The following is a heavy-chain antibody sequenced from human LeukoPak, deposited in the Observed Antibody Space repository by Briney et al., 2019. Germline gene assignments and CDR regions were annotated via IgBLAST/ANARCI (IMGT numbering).Heavy chain of an antibody. D-gene: IGHD1/OR15-1a*01. V-gene: IGHV6-1*01. CDR2: TYYRSKWIS. J-gene: IGHJ4*02. Sequence: SQTLSLTCAISGDSVSSNSAAWNWIRQSPSRGLEWLGRTYYRSKWISGYAVSVKSRMTINADTSKNQFSLQVNSVTPEDTAVYYCARKGTVTTPFDYWGQGILVTVSS. CDR1: GDSVSSNSAA. CDR3: ARKGTVTTPFDY.